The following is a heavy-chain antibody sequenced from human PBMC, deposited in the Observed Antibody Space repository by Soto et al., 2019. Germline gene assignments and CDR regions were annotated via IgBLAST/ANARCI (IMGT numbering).Heavy chain of an antibody. CDR2: IYHTGST. D-gene: IGHD1-1*01. Sequence: SETLSLTCTVSGGSVSSYYWTWIRQPPGKGLEWIGSIYHTGSTYYSKSLRSRLTMSVDTSKSQFSLRLSSVTAADTAVYYCARATGTLRSRNCDYWGQGSLVTVS. V-gene: IGHV4-59*02. J-gene: IGHJ4*02. CDR1: GGSVSSYY. CDR3: ARATGTLRSRNCDY.